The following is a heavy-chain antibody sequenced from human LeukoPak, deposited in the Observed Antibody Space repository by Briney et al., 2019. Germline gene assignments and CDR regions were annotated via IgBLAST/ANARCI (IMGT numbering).Heavy chain of an antibody. CDR3: AIDLYDYVWGSYPSGGY. CDR1: GFTFSSYG. J-gene: IGHJ4*02. CDR2: IRYDGSNK. Sequence: GGSLRLSCAASGFTFSSYGMHWVRQAPGKGLEWVAFIRYDGSNKYYADSVKGRFTISRDNSKNTLYLQMNSLRAEDTAVYYCAIDLYDYVWGSYPSGGYWGQGTLVTVSS. D-gene: IGHD3-16*02. V-gene: IGHV3-30*02.